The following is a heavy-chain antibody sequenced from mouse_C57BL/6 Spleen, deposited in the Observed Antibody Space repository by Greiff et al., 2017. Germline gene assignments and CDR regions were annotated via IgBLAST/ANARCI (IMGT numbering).Heavy chain of an antibody. D-gene: IGHD1-1*01. CDR1: GFTFSSYA. Sequence: EVKLMEPGGGLVKPGGSLKLSCAASGFTFSSYAMSWVRQTPEKRLEWVATISDGGSYTYYPDNVKGRFTISRDNAKNNLYLQMSHLKSEDTAMYYCARDHYYGSSFNYWGQGTTLTVSS. V-gene: IGHV5-4*01. CDR2: ISDGGSYT. CDR3: ARDHYYGSSFNY. J-gene: IGHJ2*01.